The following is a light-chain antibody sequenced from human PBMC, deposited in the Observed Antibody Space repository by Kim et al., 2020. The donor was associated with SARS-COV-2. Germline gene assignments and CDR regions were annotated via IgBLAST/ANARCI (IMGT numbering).Light chain of an antibody. V-gene: IGLV3-21*04. Sequence: QGKTARITCGGNNSGSKSVHWYQQKPGQAPVLVIYYDSDRPSGIPERFSGSNSGTTATLTISRVEAGDEADYYCQVWDSSSDHVVFGGGTKLTVL. CDR3: QVWDSSSDHVV. CDR2: YDS. J-gene: IGLJ2*01. CDR1: NSGSKS.